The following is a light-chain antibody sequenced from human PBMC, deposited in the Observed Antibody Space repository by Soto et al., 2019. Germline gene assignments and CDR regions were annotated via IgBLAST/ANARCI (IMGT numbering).Light chain of an antibody. CDR2: GAS. Sequence: EIVMTQSPATLSVSPGDRATLSCRASQSVSSNLAWYQQQPGQAPRLLIYGASTRATGIPARFSGSGSGTEFTLTISSLQSEDFAVYYCQQYNNWTPWTFGQGTKVEIK. CDR1: QSVSSN. J-gene: IGKJ1*01. V-gene: IGKV3-15*01. CDR3: QQYNNWTPWT.